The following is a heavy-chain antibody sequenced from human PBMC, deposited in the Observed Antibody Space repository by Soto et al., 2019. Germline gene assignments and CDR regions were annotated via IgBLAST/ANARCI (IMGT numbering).Heavy chain of an antibody. D-gene: IGHD6-6*01. CDR1: GFSLITSGGC. CDR2: IYWDDDK. J-gene: IGHJ2*01. Sequence: SGPTLVNPTQTLTLTWTFSGFSLITSGGCGGGIRQPPGKALEWLALIYWDDDKRYSPSLKSRLTITKDTSKNQVVLTMTNMDPVDTATYYCAHRRQYSSSENWYFDLWGRGTLVTVSS. V-gene: IGHV2-5*02. CDR3: AHRRQYSSSENWYFDL.